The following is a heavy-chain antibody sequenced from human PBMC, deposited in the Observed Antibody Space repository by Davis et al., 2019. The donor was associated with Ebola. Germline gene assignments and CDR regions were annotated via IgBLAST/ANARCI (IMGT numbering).Heavy chain of an antibody. CDR2: TYYNSKWYN. V-gene: IGHV6-1*01. CDR1: GDSVSSGSVA. D-gene: IGHD3-3*01. Sequence: PSETLSLTCDISGDSVSSGSVAWNWIRQSPSRGLEWLGRTYYNSKWYNDYAASVKSRITINLDTSKNQFSLQLSSVTPEDTAVYYCARGWLRGYLDYWGQGTLVTVSS. J-gene: IGHJ4*02. CDR3: ARGWLRGYLDY.